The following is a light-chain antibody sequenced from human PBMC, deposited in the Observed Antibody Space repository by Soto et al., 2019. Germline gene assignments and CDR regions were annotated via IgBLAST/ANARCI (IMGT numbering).Light chain of an antibody. CDR1: NIGSKS. CDR2: DDS. V-gene: IGLV3-21*02. Sequence: SYELTQSPSVSVAPGQTARITCGGNNIGSKSVHWYQQKPGQAPVAVVYDDSDRPSGIPERFSGSNSGNKATLTISGVEAGDEADFYCQVWDSRSEHWVFGGGTKVTVL. J-gene: IGLJ3*02. CDR3: QVWDSRSEHWV.